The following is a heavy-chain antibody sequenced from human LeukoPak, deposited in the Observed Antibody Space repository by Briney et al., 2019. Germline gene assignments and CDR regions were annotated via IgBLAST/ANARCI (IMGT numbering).Heavy chain of an antibody. CDR2: TYSRSKWFN. D-gene: IGHD1-26*01. CDR3: ARGTGSLDY. J-gene: IGHJ4*02. V-gene: IGHV6-1*01. Sequence: SQTLSLTCAISGDSFSSKSASWNWLRQSPSRGLEWLGSTYSRSKWFNDYAVSVKSRITINPDTSKNQFSLHLTSVTPDDTAVYYCARGTGSLDYWGQGTLVTLSS. CDR1: GDSFSSKSAS.